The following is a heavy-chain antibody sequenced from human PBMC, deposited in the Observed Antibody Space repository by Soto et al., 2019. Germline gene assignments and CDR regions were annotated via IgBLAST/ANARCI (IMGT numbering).Heavy chain of an antibody. Sequence: EVQLVESGGGLVQPGGSLRLSCAASGFTFSSYAMHWVRQAPGKGLEYVSAISSNGGSTYYANSVKARFTISRDNSKNTLYLQMGSLRAEDMAVYYCARYPTDYGMDVWGQGTTVTVSS. V-gene: IGHV3-64*01. CDR1: GFTFSSYA. CDR2: ISSNGGST. J-gene: IGHJ6*02. CDR3: ARYPTDYGMDV.